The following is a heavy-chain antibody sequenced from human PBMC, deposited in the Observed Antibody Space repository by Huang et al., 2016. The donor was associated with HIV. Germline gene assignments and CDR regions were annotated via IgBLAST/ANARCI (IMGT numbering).Heavy chain of an antibody. Sequence: EVQLLESGGGLVQPGGSLRLSCAASGFTFSSYAMSWVSGLSGGGGSTYYADSVKGRFTISRDNSKNTLYLQMNSLRAEDTAVYFCAKSSAWYPPYYFDYWGQGTLVTVSS. D-gene: IGHD6-19*01. J-gene: IGHJ4*02. V-gene: IGHV3-23*01. CDR1: GFTFSSYA. CDR2: LSGGGGST. CDR3: AKSSAWYPPYYFDY.